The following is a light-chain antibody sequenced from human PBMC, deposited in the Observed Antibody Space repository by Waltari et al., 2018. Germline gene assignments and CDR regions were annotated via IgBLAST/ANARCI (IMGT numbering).Light chain of an antibody. CDR3: QQYYTDPFT. CDR1: QGISGY. V-gene: IGKV1-8*01. Sequence: AIRMTQSPSSFSASTGDRVTITCRASQGISGYLAWYQQKPGKAPKLLISAASSLQSGVPSRFSGSGSGTDFTLTISCLQSEDFATYFCQQYYTDPFTFGPGTKVDIK. CDR2: AAS. J-gene: IGKJ3*01.